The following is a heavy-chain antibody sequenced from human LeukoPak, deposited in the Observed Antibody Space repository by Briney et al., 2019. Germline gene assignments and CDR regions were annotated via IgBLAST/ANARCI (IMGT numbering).Heavy chain of an antibody. D-gene: IGHD3-3*01. CDR2: INHSGST. Sequence: PSGTLCLTCAVYGVSFSGYYWSWIRQPPGKGLEWIWEINHSGSTNYNPSLKSRVTISVDTSKNQFSLKLSSVTAADTAVYYCARITIFGVVSDYWGQGTLVTVSS. J-gene: IGHJ4*02. V-gene: IGHV4-34*01. CDR3: ARITIFGVVSDY. CDR1: GVSFSGYY.